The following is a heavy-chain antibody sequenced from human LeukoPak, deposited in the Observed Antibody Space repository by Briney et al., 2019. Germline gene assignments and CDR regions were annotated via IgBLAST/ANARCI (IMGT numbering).Heavy chain of an antibody. D-gene: IGHD3-3*01. CDR3: ARGGPLTDFWSGYLPKTYGMDV. CDR2: INHSGST. V-gene: IGHV4-34*01. Sequence: PSETLSLTCAVYGGSFSGYYWSWIRQPPGKGLEWIGEINHSGSTNYNPSLKSRVTISVDTSKNQFSLKLSSVTAADTAVYYCARGGPLTDFWSGYLPKTYGMDVWGQGTTVTDSS. CDR1: GGSFSGYY. J-gene: IGHJ6*02.